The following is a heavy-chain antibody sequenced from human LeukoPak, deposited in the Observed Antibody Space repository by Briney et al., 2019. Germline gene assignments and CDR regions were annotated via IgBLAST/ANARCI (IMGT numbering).Heavy chain of an antibody. CDR3: ARAAGYSSGWYLG. J-gene: IGHJ4*02. CDR2: IRSSSTYI. D-gene: IGHD6-19*01. CDR1: GFTFSSYS. Sequence: PGGSLRLSCAASGFTFSSYSMNWVRQAPGEGLEWVSSIRSSSTYIYYADSVEGRFTISRDNAENSLYLQMNSLRAEDTAVYYCARAAGYSSGWYLGWGQGTLVTVSS. V-gene: IGHV3-21*01.